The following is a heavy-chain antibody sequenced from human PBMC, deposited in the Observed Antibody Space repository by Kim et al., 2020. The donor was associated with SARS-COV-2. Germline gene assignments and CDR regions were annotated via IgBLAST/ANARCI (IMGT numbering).Heavy chain of an antibody. D-gene: IGHD3-10*01. Sequence: GGSLRLSCGESGFTFSGFAMHWVRQAPGKGLEWLAVISYDGRNERYSEAVKGRFTISRDNSKGMLYLQMNNLRVDDTAIYYCARAGRQSPDYLSSYRYGMDVGGQGTTVTVSS. CDR2: ISYDGRNE. CDR1: GFTFSGFA. CDR3: ARAGRQSPDYLSSYRYGMDV. J-gene: IGHJ6*02. V-gene: IGHV3-33*05.